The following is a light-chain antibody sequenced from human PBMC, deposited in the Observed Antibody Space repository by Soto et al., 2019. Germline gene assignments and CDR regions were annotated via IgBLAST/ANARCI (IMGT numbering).Light chain of an antibody. Sequence: DIQMTQSPSTLSASVGDRVTISCRASQTISNWLAWYQQKPGKAPKLLIYDASSLESGVPSRFSGSGSGTEFTLTISSLQPEDFATYYCQQYNNWPPTFGQGTKVDIK. J-gene: IGKJ1*01. CDR3: QQYNNWPPT. CDR1: QTISNW. CDR2: DAS. V-gene: IGKV1-5*01.